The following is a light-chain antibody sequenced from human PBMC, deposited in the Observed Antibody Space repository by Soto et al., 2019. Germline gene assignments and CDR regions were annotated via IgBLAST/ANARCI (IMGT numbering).Light chain of an antibody. CDR2: AAS. CDR1: QDINNW. V-gene: IGKV1-12*01. J-gene: IGKJ4*01. CDR3: QQANSFQLT. Sequence: DIQMTQSPSSVSASVGDRVTITCRASQDINNWLAWYQQKPGKAPKLLIYAASTLQSGGPSRFSGSGSGTDFTLTISSLQPEDFATYSCQQANSFQLTFGGGTRVEIK.